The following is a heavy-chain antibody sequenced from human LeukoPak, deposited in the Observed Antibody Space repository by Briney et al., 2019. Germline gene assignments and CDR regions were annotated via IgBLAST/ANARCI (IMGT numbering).Heavy chain of an antibody. V-gene: IGHV4-34*01. Sequence: SETLSLTCAVYGGSLSGYYWSWIRQPPGKGLEWIGEINHSGSTNYNPSLKSRVTISVDTSKNQFSLKLSSVTAADTAVYYCARGEGGDYVWGSYRPAFDYWGQGTLVTVSS. D-gene: IGHD3-16*02. CDR3: ARGEGGDYVWGSYRPAFDY. CDR1: GGSLSGYY. J-gene: IGHJ4*02. CDR2: INHSGST.